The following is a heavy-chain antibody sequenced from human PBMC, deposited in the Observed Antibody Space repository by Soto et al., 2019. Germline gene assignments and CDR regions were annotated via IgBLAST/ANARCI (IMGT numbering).Heavy chain of an antibody. CDR2: IIPILGIA. D-gene: IGHD5-18*01. CDR1: GGTFSSYT. J-gene: IGHJ3*02. CDR3: ARDRDTAMVLQAAFDI. Sequence: ASVKVSCKASGGTFSSYTISWVRQAPGQGLEWMGRIIPILGIANYAQKFQGRVTITADKSTSTAYMELSSLRSEDTAVFYCARDRDTAMVLQAAFDIWGQGTMVTVSS. V-gene: IGHV1-69*04.